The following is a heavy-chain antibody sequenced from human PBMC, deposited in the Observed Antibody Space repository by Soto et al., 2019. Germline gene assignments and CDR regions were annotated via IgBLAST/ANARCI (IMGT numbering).Heavy chain of an antibody. CDR2: ISAYNGNT. J-gene: IGHJ6*03. V-gene: IGHV1-18*01. D-gene: IGHD3-9*01. CDR3: ARAMYYDILTGYPLYYYYYYMDV. CDR1: GYTFTSYG. Sequence: ASVKVSCKASGYTFTSYGISWVRQAPGQGLEWMGWISAYNGNTNYAQKLQGRVTMTTDTSTSTAYMELRSLRSDDTAVYYCARAMYYDILTGYPLYYYYYYMDVWGKGTTVTVSS.